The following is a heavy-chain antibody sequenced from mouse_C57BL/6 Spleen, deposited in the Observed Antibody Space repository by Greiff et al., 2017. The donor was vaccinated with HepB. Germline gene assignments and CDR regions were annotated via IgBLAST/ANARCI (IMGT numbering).Heavy chain of an antibody. D-gene: IGHD1-1*01. CDR3: ARLDYGSSYDYYAMDY. CDR1: GFTFSDYG. J-gene: IGHJ4*01. CDR2: ISSGSSTI. V-gene: IGHV5-17*01. Sequence: DVMLVESGGGLVKPGGSLKLSCAASGFTFSDYGMHWVRQAPEKGLEWVAYISSGSSTIYYADTVKGRFTISRDNAKNTLFLQMTSLRSEDTAMYYCARLDYGSSYDYYAMDYWGQGTSVTVSS.